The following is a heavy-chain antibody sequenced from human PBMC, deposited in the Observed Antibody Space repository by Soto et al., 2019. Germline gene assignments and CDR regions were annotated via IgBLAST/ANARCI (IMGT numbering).Heavy chain of an antibody. CDR1: GYRFTNYW. V-gene: IGHV5-51*01. Sequence: GESLKISCEGSGYRFTNYWIGWVRQMPGKGLEWMGIIYPGDSETRYSPSFEGRVTISVDTSINTAYVQWSSLQASDTAIYYCARGMGLAADFDYWGQGTLVTVSS. CDR2: IYPGDSET. J-gene: IGHJ4*02. CDR3: ARGMGLAADFDY. D-gene: IGHD3-9*01.